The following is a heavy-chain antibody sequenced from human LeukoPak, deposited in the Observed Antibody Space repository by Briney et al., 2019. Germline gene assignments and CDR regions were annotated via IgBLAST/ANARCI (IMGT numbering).Heavy chain of an antibody. V-gene: IGHV3-23*01. J-gene: IGHJ4*02. CDR1: EFTFSTYA. Sequence: GGSLRLSCAASEFTFSTYAMSWVRQAPGKGLEWVSAIGSGGGATYYADSVKGRFTVSRDNSKNTLYLQMNSLGAEDTAVYYCARRLVAAATRVFDYWGQGTLVTVSS. CDR2: IGSGGGAT. CDR3: ARRLVAAATRVFDY. D-gene: IGHD2-15*01.